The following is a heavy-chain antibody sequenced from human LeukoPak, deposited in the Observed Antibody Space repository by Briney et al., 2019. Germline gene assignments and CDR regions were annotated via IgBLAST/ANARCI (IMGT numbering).Heavy chain of an antibody. CDR2: INHSGST. Sequence: IPSETLSLTCPVYAGSFSGYYCSWIRQPPGEGVGWIWEINHSGSTNYNPSLKSQVTIAVNPSKNAYSRKLTAVPAADTALYYCASTVLGTWYDDFDIWGQGKMVSVSS. J-gene: IGHJ3*02. CDR1: AGSFSGYY. V-gene: IGHV4-34*01. CDR3: ASTVLGTWYDDFDI. D-gene: IGHD2/OR15-2a*01.